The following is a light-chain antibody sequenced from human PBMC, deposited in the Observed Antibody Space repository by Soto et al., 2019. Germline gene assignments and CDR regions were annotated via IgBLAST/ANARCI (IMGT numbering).Light chain of an antibody. J-gene: IGLJ2*01. CDR2: DVT. CDR3: CSFAGTYTI. Sequence: QSALTQPRSVSGSPGQSVTISCTGSSSDVGGYSHVSWFQQHPGKAPKLMIYDVTKRPSGVPDRFSGSKSGNTAFLTISGLQAEDESDYYCCSFAGTYTIFGGGTKLTVL. CDR1: SSDVGGYSH. V-gene: IGLV2-11*01.